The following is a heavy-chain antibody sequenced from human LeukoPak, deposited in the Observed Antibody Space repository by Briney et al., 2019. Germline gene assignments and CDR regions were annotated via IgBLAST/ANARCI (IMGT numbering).Heavy chain of an antibody. D-gene: IGHD4-11*01. V-gene: IGHV1-69*05. CDR3: ATLLDYSNRGDNDY. Sequence: SVKVSCKASGGTFSSYAISWVRQAPGQGLEWMGGIIPIFGTANYAQKFQGRVTITTDESTSTAYMELSSLRSEDTAVYYCATLLDYSNRGDNDYWGQGTLVTVSS. CDR1: GGTFSSYA. J-gene: IGHJ4*02. CDR2: IIPIFGTA.